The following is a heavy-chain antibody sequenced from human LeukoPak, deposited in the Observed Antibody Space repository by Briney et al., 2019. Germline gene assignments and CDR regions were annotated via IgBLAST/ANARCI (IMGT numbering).Heavy chain of an antibody. V-gene: IGHV1-2*02. D-gene: IGHD1-20*01. CDR2: ISPNTGNT. J-gene: IGHJ6*03. Sequence: ASVTVSCKASGYRFIDYYMHWVRQAPGQGLEWMGWISPNTGNTKAAEKFQCRVTMTRDTFTDTAFMELWALTPDDTAVYYCASPRYNWNYPDVWGNGTSVTVSS. CDR3: ASPRYNWNYPDV. CDR1: GYRFIDYY.